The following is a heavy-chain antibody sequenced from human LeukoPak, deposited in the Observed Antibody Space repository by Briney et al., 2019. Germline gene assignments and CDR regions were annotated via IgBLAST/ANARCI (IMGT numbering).Heavy chain of an antibody. V-gene: IGHV5-51*01. J-gene: IGHJ5*02. D-gene: IGHD1-14*01. CDR2: IYPGDSET. CDR3: AWRKYFSTWFEP. CDR1: GYSFTSYW. Sequence: GESLKISCKGSGYSFTSYWTGWVRQMPGKGLEWMGIIYPGDSETQYSPSFQGQVTISVDKSISTAYLQWSSLKASDTALYYCAWRKYFSTWFEPWGQGTLVTVSS.